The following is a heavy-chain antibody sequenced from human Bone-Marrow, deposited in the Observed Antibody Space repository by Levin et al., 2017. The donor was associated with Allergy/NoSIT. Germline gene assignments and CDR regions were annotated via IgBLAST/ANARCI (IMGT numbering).Heavy chain of an antibody. D-gene: IGHD3-22*01. J-gene: IGHJ4*02. Sequence: ASVKVSCKASGYVFSTQYIHWVRQAPGQGLEWMGIINPNDGTASYAQKFQGRVTLSRDTSTSTVYMELSSLRSEDTAVYYCARAFVYYDSSGFDYWGQGTLVPVSS. V-gene: IGHV1-46*01. CDR2: INPNDGTA. CDR3: ARAFVYYDSSGFDY. CDR1: GYVFSTQY.